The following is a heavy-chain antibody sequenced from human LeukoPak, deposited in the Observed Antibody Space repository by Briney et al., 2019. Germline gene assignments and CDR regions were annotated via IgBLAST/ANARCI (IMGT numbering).Heavy chain of an antibody. CDR1: GGSISIGGDY. CDR3: ARGYYYDSSGYYYAQGSADAFDL. CDR2: IYYSGST. D-gene: IGHD3-22*01. V-gene: IGHV4-31*03. J-gene: IGHJ3*01. Sequence: SETLSLTCTVSGGSISIGGDYWSWIRHHPGKGLEWIGYIYYSGSTYYNPSVKSRLTISEDTSKTHFSLKLSAVTAADTPVYYCARGYYYDSSGYYYAQGSADAFDLWGQGTMVTVSS.